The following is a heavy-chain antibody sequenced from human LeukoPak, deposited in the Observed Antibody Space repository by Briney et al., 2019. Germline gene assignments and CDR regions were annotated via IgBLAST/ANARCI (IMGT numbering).Heavy chain of an antibody. J-gene: IGHJ2*01. CDR2: IDFTSRYI. D-gene: IGHD6-13*01. CDR3: ARGGSVAAADYWYFDL. Sequence: GGSLRLSCAASGFTFSSYSMNWVRQAPGKGLEWVSSIDFTSRYIYNADSVKGRFTTSRDNAKNSLDLQMNSLRAEDTAVYYCARGGSVAAADYWYFDLWGRGTLVTVSS. CDR1: GFTFSSYS. V-gene: IGHV3-21*01.